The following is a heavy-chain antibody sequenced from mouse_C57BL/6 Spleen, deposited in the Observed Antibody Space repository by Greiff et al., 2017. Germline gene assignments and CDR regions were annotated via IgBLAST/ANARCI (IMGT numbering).Heavy chain of an antibody. CDR2: IYPSDSET. J-gene: IGHJ3*01. D-gene: IGHD3-2*02. CDR1: GYTFTSYW. V-gene: IGHV1-61*01. Sequence: VQLQQPGAELVRPGSSVKLSCKASGYTFTSYWMDWVKQRPGQGLEWIGNIYPSDSETHYNQKFKDKATLTVDKSSSTAYMQLSSLTSEDSAVYYCARRGQLSPWFAYWGQGTLVTVSA. CDR3: ARRGQLSPWFAY.